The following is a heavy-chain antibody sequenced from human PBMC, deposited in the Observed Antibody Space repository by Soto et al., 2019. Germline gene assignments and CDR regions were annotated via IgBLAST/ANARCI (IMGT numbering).Heavy chain of an antibody. CDR1: GFSLSTSGVG. D-gene: IGHD3-22*01. CDR2: IYWDDEK. V-gene: IGHV2-5*02. Sequence: QITLKESGPTLVKPTQTLTLTCTFSGFSLSTSGVGVGWIRQPPGKALEWLALIYWDDEKRYRPSLKSRLTNTKDTSKNQVVLTMTNMDPVDTATYFCAHRYYYVSSGYLGGMDVWGQGTTVAVSS. CDR3: AHRYYYVSSGYLGGMDV. J-gene: IGHJ6*02.